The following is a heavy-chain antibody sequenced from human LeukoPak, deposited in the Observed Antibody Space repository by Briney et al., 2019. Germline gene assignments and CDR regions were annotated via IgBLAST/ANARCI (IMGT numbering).Heavy chain of an antibody. J-gene: IGHJ4*02. CDR2: ISSSGSTI. CDR1: GFTFSSYE. V-gene: IGHV3-48*03. Sequence: GGSLRLSCAASGFTFSSYEMNWVRQAPGKGLEWVSYISSSGSTIYYADSVKGRFTISRDNAKNSLYLQVNSLRAEDTAVYYCASFAAYGYSYRYYFDYWGQGTLVTVSS. CDR3: ASFAAYGYSYRYYFDY. D-gene: IGHD5-18*01.